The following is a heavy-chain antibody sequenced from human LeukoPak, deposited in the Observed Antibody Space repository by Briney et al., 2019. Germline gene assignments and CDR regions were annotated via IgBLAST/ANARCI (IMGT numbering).Heavy chain of an antibody. CDR2: ISYDGSNK. CDR3: AKDHAAMVLDDAFDI. V-gene: IGHV3-30*18. D-gene: IGHD5-18*01. J-gene: IGHJ3*02. CDR1: GLTFTSYG. Sequence: GGSLKLSCAASGLTFTSYGMHWVRQAPGKGLEWVAVISYDGSNKYYADSVKGRFTISRDNSKNTLYLQMNSLRAEDTAEYYCAKDHAAMVLDDAFDIWGQGTMVTVSS.